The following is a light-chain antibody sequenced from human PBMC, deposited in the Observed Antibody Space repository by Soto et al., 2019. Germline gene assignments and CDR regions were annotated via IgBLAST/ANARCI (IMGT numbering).Light chain of an antibody. CDR3: QQSYSTPPWT. Sequence: DIQMTQSPYSLSASVGDRVTLTGRASQSIVTYLNWYLQKPGKAPKLLIYAASNLQSGVPSRFSGSGSGTDFTLTISSLQPEDFATYFCQQSYSTPPWTFGQGTKVDIK. J-gene: IGKJ1*01. V-gene: IGKV1-39*01. CDR2: AAS. CDR1: QSIVTY.